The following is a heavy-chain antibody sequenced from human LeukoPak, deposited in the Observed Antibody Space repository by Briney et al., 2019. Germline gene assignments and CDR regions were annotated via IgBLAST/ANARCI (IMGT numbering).Heavy chain of an antibody. J-gene: IGHJ4*02. CDR2: ISGSGGST. V-gene: IGHV3-23*01. CDR1: GFTFSSYA. D-gene: IGHD1-26*01. CDR3: AKGGSGSYYGLFDY. Sequence: PGGSLRLSRAASGFTFSSYAMSWVRQAPGKGLEWVSAISGSGGSTYYADSVKGRFTISRDNSKNTLYLQMNSLRAEDTAVYYCAKGGSGSYYGLFDYWGQGTLVTVSS.